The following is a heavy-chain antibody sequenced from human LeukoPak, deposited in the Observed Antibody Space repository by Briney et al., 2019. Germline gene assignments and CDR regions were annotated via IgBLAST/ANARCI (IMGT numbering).Heavy chain of an antibody. V-gene: IGHV3-9*01. CDR1: GFTFDDYA. D-gene: IGHD5-12*01. Sequence: GRSLRLSCAASGFTFDDYAMHWVRQAPGKGLEWVSGISWNSGSIGYADSVKGRFIISRDNAKNSLYLQMDSLRAEDTALYYCAKASLSGYDSNIDYWGQGTLVTVSS. CDR3: AKASLSGYDSNIDY. CDR2: ISWNSGSI. J-gene: IGHJ4*02.